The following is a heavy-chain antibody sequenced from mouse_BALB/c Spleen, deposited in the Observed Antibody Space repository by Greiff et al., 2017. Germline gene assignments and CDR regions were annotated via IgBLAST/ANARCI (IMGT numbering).Heavy chain of an antibody. CDR1: GFTFTDYY. CDR3: ARDGGFYAMDY. V-gene: IGHV7-3*02. J-gene: IGHJ4*01. Sequence: DVQLVESGGGLVQPGGSLRLSCATSGFTFTDYYMSWVRQPPGKALEWLGFIRNKANGYTTEYSASVKGRFTISRDNSQSILYLQMNTLRAEDSATYYCARDGGFYAMDYWGQGTSVTVSS. CDR2: IRNKANGYTT.